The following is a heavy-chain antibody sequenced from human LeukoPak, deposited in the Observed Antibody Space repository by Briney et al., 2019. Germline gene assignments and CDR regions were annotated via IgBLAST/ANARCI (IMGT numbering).Heavy chain of an antibody. V-gene: IGHV4-4*07. Sequence: PSETLSLTRTVSGGSISSYYWSWIRQPAGKGLEWIGRIYSSGSTNYDPSLKSRVTMSVDTSKNQFSLKLSSVTAADTAVYYCARSKAYYDSSGYANDCWGQGTLVTVSS. D-gene: IGHD3-22*01. CDR1: GGSISSYY. J-gene: IGHJ4*02. CDR3: ARSKAYYDSSGYANDC. CDR2: IYSSGST.